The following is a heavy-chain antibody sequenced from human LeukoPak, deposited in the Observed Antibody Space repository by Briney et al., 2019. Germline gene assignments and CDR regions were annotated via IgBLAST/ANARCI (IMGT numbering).Heavy chain of an antibody. V-gene: IGHV4-59*01. CDR2: IYYSGST. CDR1: GGSISSYY. Sequence: KPSETLSLTCTVSGGSISSYYWSWIRQPPGKGLEWIGYIYYSGSTNYNPSLKSRVTISVDTSKNQFSLKLGSVTAADTAVYYCARGGDSGSYPDAFDIWGQGTTVTVSS. D-gene: IGHD1-26*01. J-gene: IGHJ3*02. CDR3: ARGGDSGSYPDAFDI.